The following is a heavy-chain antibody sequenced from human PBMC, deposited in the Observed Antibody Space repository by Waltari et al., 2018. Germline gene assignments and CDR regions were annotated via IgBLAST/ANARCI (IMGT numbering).Heavy chain of an antibody. CDR3: AREGGYDSSGYYHFDY. CDR2: IYPGDSDT. J-gene: IGHJ4*02. CDR1: GYSFTSYW. D-gene: IGHD3-22*01. Sequence: EVQLVQSGAEVKKPGESLKISCKGSGYSFTSYWIGWVRQMPGKGLEWMGIIYPGDSDTRYSPSFQGQVTISADKSISTAYMELSRLRSDDTAVYYCAREGGYDSSGYYHFDYWGQGTLVTVSS. V-gene: IGHV5-51*01.